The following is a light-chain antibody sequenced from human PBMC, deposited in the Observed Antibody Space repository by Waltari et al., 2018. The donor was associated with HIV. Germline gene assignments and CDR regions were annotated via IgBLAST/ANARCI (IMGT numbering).Light chain of an antibody. CDR3: QQYNSDPS. CDR1: QPINTW. J-gene: IGKJ5*01. V-gene: IGKV1-5*03. CDR2: KPS. Sequence: DIQMTQSPSSLAAFVGDRVSITCRVSQPINTWVAWEQKKPGSPPKLLVYKPSTLRVGVPPRFSGSCWGTDFPLAIDTVQPDDFATYYCQQYNSDPSFGQGTRL.